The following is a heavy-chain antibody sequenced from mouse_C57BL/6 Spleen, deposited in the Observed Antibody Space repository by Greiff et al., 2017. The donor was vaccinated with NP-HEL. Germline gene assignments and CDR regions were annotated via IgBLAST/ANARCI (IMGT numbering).Heavy chain of an antibody. J-gene: IGHJ2*01. D-gene: IGHD2-14*01. CDR2: ISDGGSYT. CDR3: ARDPIYHRGDY. CDR1: GFTFSSYA. V-gene: IGHV5-4*01. Sequence: VQLKESGGGLVKPGGSLKLSCAASGFTFSSYAMSWVRQTPEKRLEWVATISDGGSYTYYPDNVKGRFTISRDNAKNNLYLQMSHLKSEDTAMYYCARDPIYHRGDYWGQGTTLTVSS.